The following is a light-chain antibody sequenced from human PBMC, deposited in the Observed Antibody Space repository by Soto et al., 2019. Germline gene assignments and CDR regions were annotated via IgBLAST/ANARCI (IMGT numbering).Light chain of an antibody. CDR1: QSVSSSY. CDR2: GAS. J-gene: IGKJ1*01. V-gene: IGKV3-20*01. Sequence: EIVLTQSPGTLSLSPGERATLSCRASQSVSSSYLAWYQQKPGQAPRLLIYGASTRATGIPARFSGRGSGTDFTLTISRLEPEDFAVYFCQQYGSSPQTFGQGTKVDIK. CDR3: QQYGSSPQT.